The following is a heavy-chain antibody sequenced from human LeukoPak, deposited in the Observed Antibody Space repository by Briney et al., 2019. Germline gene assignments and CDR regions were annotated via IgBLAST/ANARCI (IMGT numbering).Heavy chain of an antibody. Sequence: GGSLRLSCAASGFDFRSYSMNWVRQAPGKGLEWVSYISSFSGTIDYADSVKGRFIISRDNAQNSLFLQMNSLRAEDTAVYYCVRDQGGAVSYWGQGTLVTVSS. CDR3: VRDQGGAVSY. CDR1: GFDFRSYS. V-gene: IGHV3-48*01. CDR2: ISSFSGTI. D-gene: IGHD3-16*01. J-gene: IGHJ4*02.